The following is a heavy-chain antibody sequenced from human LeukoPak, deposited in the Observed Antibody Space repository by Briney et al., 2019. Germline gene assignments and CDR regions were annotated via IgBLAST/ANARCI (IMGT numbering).Heavy chain of an antibody. CDR2: ISAYNGNT. D-gene: IGHD3-3*01. CDR3: AGVPRSITIFGVVIMPSFAFDI. Sequence: GASLKVSCKASGYTFTSYGISWVRQAPGQGLEWMGWISAYNGNTNYAQKLQGRVTMTTDTSTSTAYMELRSLRSDDTAVYYCAGVPRSITIFGVVIMPSFAFDIWGQGTMVTVSS. V-gene: IGHV1-18*01. J-gene: IGHJ3*02. CDR1: GYTFTSYG.